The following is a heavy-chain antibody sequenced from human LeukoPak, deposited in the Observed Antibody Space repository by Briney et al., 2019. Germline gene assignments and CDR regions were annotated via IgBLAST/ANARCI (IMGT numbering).Heavy chain of an antibody. CDR2: ISYDGSNK. J-gene: IGHJ3*02. Sequence: GGSLRLSCAASGFTFSSYGMHWVRQAPGKGLEWVAVISYDGSNKYYADSVKGRFTISRDNSKNTLYLQMNSLRAEDTAVYYCAKSISRHPYDDFDIWGQGTMVTVSS. CDR3: AKSISRHPYDDFDI. V-gene: IGHV3-30*18. CDR1: GFTFSSYG.